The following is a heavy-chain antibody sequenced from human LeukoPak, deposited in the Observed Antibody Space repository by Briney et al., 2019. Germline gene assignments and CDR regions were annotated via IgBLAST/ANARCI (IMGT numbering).Heavy chain of an antibody. CDR1: GFTFSSYA. J-gene: IGHJ6*02. V-gene: IGHV3-64*04. CDR2: ISSNGGST. D-gene: IGHD3-3*01. CDR3: ARTVVTIFGGMDV. Sequence: GGSLRLSCSASGFTFSSYAMHWVRQAPGKGLEYVSAISSNGGSTYYADSVKGRFTISRDNSKNTLYLQMNSLRAEDTAVYYCARTVVTIFGGMDVWGQGTTVTVSS.